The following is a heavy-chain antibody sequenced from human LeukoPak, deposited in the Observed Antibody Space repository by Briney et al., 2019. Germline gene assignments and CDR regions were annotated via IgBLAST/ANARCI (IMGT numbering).Heavy chain of an antibody. J-gene: IGHJ4*02. Sequence: QPGGSLRLSCAASGFTFSSYAMSWVRQAPGKGLEWVSAISGSGGSTYYADSVKGRFTISRDNSKNTLYLQMNSLRAEDTAVYYCAKGPSYGWGYNKRQFDYWGQGTLVTVSS. V-gene: IGHV3-23*01. CDR2: ISGSGGST. D-gene: IGHD2-8*02. CDR3: AKGPSYGWGYNKRQFDY. CDR1: GFTFSSYA.